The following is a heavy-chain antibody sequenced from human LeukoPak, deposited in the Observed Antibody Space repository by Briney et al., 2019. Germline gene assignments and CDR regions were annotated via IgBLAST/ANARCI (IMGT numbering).Heavy chain of an antibody. CDR1: GFTFSSYW. V-gene: IGHV3-74*01. J-gene: IGHJ4*02. D-gene: IGHD3-10*01. CDR2: INSDGRST. Sequence: PGGSLRLSCAASGFTFSSYWVHWVRQAPGKGLVWVSRINSDGRSTTYADSVKGRFTISRDNAKNTLYLQMNSLRAEDTAVYYCAGGYYVSGTTLGYWGQGTLVTVSS. CDR3: AGGYYVSGTTLGY.